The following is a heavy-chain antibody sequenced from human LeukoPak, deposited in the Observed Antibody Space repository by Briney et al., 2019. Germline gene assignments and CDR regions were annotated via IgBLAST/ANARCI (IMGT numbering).Heavy chain of an antibody. CDR1: GFTFDDYA. V-gene: IGHV3-9*01. Sequence: GRSLRLSCAASGFTFDDYAMHWVRQAPGKGLEWVSGISWNSGSIGYADSVKGRFTISRDNAKNSLYLQMNSLRAEDTALYYCAKGPSWYNDGFFDYWGQGTLVTVSS. CDR2: ISWNSGSI. J-gene: IGHJ4*02. CDR3: AKGPSWYNDGFFDY. D-gene: IGHD1-20*01.